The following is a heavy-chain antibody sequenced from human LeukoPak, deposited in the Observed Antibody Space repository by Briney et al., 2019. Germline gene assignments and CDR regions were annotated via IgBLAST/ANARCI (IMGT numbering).Heavy chain of an antibody. V-gene: IGHV4-59*01. Sequence: SETLSLTCTGSGGSISSYYWSWIRQPPGKGLDGMGCIYYSGSTNYNPSLKSRVTISVETSKNQFSLKLSSVTAAETAVYYCARDCRGGGDCWAAFDIWGQGTMVTVSS. CDR1: GGSISSYY. CDR3: ARDCRGGGDCWAAFDI. J-gene: IGHJ3*02. D-gene: IGHD2-21*02. CDR2: IYYSGST.